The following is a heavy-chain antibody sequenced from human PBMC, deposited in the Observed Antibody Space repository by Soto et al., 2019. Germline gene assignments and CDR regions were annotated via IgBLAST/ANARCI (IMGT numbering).Heavy chain of an antibody. CDR2: ISGSGGST. D-gene: IGHD6-19*01. CDR1: GFTFSSYA. J-gene: IGHJ4*02. Sequence: EVQLLESGGGLVQPGGSLRLSCAASGFTFSSYAMSWVRQAPGKGLEWVSAISGSGGSTYYADSVKGRFTISRNNSKNTLYLQMNSLRAEDTTVYYCANEGYSSGWSCFDYWGQGTLVTVSS. CDR3: ANEGYSSGWSCFDY. V-gene: IGHV3-23*01.